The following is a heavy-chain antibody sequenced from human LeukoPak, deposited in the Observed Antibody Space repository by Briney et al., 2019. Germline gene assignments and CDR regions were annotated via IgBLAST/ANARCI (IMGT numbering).Heavy chain of an antibody. V-gene: IGHV3-21*01. CDR3: ARALPVGGTGFDY. Sequence: AGGSLRLSCAASGFTFSSYSMNWVRQAPGKGLEWVSFISSSSSYIYYADSVKGRFTISRDNAKNSLYLQMNSLRAEDTAVYYCARALPVGGTGFDYWGQGTLVTVSS. CDR1: GFTFSSYS. D-gene: IGHD1-1*01. J-gene: IGHJ4*02. CDR2: ISSSSSYI.